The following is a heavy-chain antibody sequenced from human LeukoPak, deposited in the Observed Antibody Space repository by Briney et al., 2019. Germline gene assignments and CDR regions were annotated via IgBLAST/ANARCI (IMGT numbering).Heavy chain of an antibody. J-gene: IGHJ4*02. CDR1: GGSFSGYY. V-gene: IGHV4-34*01. D-gene: IGHD5-24*01. Sequence: SETLSLTCAVYGGSFSGYYWSWIRQPPGKGLEWIGEINHSGSTNYNPSLKSRVTISVDTSKNQFSLKLSSVTAADTAVYYCARDNRRDGYAWGQGTLVTVSS. CDR3: ARDNRRDGYA. CDR2: INHSGST.